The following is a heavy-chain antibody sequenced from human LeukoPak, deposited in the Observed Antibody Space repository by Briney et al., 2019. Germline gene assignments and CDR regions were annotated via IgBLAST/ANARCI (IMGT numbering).Heavy chain of an antibody. V-gene: IGHV1-18*01. J-gene: IGHJ4*02. Sequence: GASVKVSCKASGYTFTSYGISWGRQAPGQGLEWMGWISAYNGNTNYAQKLQGRVTMNTDTSTSTAYMELRSLRSEDTAVYYCARAFLVGAMFPFDSWGQGTLVTVSS. D-gene: IGHD1-26*01. CDR1: GYTFTSYG. CDR2: ISAYNGNT. CDR3: ARAFLVGAMFPFDS.